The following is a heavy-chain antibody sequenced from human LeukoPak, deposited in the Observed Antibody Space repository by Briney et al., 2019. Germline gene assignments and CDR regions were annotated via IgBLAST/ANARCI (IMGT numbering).Heavy chain of an antibody. J-gene: IGHJ6*02. D-gene: IGHD2-8*01. V-gene: IGHV4-34*01. CDR1: GGSFSGYY. Sequence: SGTLSLTCAVYGGSFSGYYWSWIRQPPGKGLEWIGEMNHSGGTYYNPSLKSRVTISIAMSKNQFSLKLSSVTAADTAVYYCARPYDGPYGMDVWGQGTTVTVSS. CDR3: ARPYDGPYGMDV. CDR2: MNHSGGT.